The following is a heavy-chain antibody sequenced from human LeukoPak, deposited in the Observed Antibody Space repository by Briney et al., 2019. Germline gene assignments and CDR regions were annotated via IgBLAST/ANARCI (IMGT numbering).Heavy chain of an antibody. CDR1: GFTVSSNY. J-gene: IGHJ3*02. V-gene: IGHV3-53*01. CDR3: ARAWDGFDI. CDR2: IHSGGST. Sequence: GGSLRLSCAASGFTVSSNYMTWVRHAPGKGLEWVSVIHSGGSTYNADSVKGRFTISRDNSKNTVYLQMNSLRAEDTAVYYCARAWDGFDIWGQGTMVTVSS.